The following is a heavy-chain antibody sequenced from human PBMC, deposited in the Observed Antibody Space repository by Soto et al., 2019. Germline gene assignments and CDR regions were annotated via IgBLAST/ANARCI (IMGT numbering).Heavy chain of an antibody. CDR3: AREGGLAVAGTFDY. V-gene: IGHV3-53*01. D-gene: IGHD6-19*01. CDR2: IYSGGST. J-gene: IGHJ4*02. CDR1: GFTVSSNY. Sequence: GGSLRLSCAASGFTVSSNYMSWVRQAPGKGLEWVSVIYSGGSTYYADSVKGRFTISRDNSKNTLYLQMNSLRAEDTAVYYCAREGGLAVAGTFDYWGQGTLVTVSS.